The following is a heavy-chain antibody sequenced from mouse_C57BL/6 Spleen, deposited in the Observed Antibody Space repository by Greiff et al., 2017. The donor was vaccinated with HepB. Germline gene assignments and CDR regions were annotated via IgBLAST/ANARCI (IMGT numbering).Heavy chain of an antibody. CDR1: GYTFTSYG. J-gene: IGHJ4*01. Sequence: QVQLKQSGAELARPGASVKLSCKASGYTFTSYGISWVKQRTGQGLEWIGEIYPRSGNTYYNEKFKGKATLTADKSSSTAYMELRSLTSEDSAVYFCASSGSSTYYAMDYWGQGTSVTVSS. CDR2: IYPRSGNT. CDR3: ASSGSSTYYAMDY. D-gene: IGHD6-1*01. V-gene: IGHV1-81*01.